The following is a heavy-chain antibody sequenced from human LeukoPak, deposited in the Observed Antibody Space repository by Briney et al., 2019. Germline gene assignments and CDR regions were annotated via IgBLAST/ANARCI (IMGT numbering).Heavy chain of an antibody. CDR3: ARRNSWLRFANISHYYYMDV. Sequence: SQTLSPTRTVSGGSLCSVSYGWGWTRHPAGKGLEWIRHIYISGSTNYNPSLTSRVTISVDTSKDQFSLTLSSVTAADTAVYYCARRNSWLRFANISHYYYMDVWGKGTTVTISS. J-gene: IGHJ6*03. CDR2: IYISGST. V-gene: IGHV4-61*09. D-gene: IGHD5-12*01. CDR1: GGSLCSVSYG.